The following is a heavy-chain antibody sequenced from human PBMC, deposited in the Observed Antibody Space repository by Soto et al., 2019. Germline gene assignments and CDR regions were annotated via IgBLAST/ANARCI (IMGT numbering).Heavy chain of an antibody. J-gene: IGHJ5*02. D-gene: IGHD3-3*01. CDR1: GGSISSYF. CDR3: ARVYDFWSGYYWFDP. CDR2: IFYSGST. Sequence: KTSETLSLTCTVSGGSISSYFWSWIRQPPGEGLEWIGYIFYSGSTDSNPSLKSRVTISLDTSKNQFSLKLSSVTAADTAVYYCARVYDFWSGYYWFDPWGQGTLVTVSS. V-gene: IGHV4-59*01.